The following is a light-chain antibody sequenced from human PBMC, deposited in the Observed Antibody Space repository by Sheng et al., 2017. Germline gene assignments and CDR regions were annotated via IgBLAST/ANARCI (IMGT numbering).Light chain of an antibody. CDR3: QKYDSAPWT. V-gene: IGKV1-27*01. CDR2: AAS. Sequence: DIQMTQSPSSLSASVGDRVTITCRASQGISNYLAWYQQKPGKVPKLLIYAASTLQSGGPHLGSVAVDLGQIFTLTISSLQPEDVATYYCQKYDSAPWTFGQGTKVEIK. CDR1: QGISNY. J-gene: IGKJ1*01.